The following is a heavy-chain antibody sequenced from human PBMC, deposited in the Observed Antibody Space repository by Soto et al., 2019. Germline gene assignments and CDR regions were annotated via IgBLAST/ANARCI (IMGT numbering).Heavy chain of an antibody. J-gene: IGHJ4*02. CDR1: GFTFSSYA. V-gene: IGHV3-23*01. Sequence: GGSLRLSCAASGFTFSSYAMSWVRQAPGKGLEWVSAISGSGGSTYYADSVKGRFTISRDNSKNTLYLQMNSLRAEDTAVYYCAKVTSHDYIWGIDYWGQGPLVTVSS. CDR2: ISGSGGST. D-gene: IGHD3-16*01. CDR3: AKVTSHDYIWGIDY.